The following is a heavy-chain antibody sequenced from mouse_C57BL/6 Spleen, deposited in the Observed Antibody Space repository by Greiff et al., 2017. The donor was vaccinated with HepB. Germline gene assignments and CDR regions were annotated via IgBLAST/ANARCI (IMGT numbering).Heavy chain of an antibody. V-gene: IGHV1-26*01. J-gene: IGHJ3*01. CDR1: GYTFTDYY. D-gene: IGHD2-1*01. Sequence: EVQLQQSGPELVKPGASVKISCKASGYTFTDYYMNWVKQSHGKSLEWIGDINPNNGGTSYNQKFKGKATLTVDKSSSTAYMELRSLTSEDSAVYYCAISYGNWAWFAYWGQGTLVTVSA. CDR3: AISYGNWAWFAY. CDR2: INPNNGGT.